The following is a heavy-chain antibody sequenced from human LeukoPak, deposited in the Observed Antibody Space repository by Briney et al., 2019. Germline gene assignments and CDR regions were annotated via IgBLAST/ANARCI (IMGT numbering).Heavy chain of an antibody. V-gene: IGHV1-8*01. CDR3: ARGSEYYDFTSNMDV. CDR2: MNPNSGNT. D-gene: IGHD3-3*01. Sequence: MNPNSGNTGYAQKFQGRVTMTRNTSISTAYMELSSLRSEDTAVYYCARGSEYYDFTSNMDVWGKGTTVTVSS. J-gene: IGHJ6*03.